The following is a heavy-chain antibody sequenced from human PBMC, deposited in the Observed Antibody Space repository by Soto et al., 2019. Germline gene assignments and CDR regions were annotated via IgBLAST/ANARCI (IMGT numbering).Heavy chain of an antibody. Sequence: PSNTLSRTGTVSGGSISSSSYYWGWIRQPPGKGLEWMGSIYYSGSTYYNPSLKSRVTISVDTSKNQFSLKLSSVTAADTAVYYCARQGSYQGPFDYWGQGTLVTVSS. V-gene: IGHV4-39*01. D-gene: IGHD1-26*01. CDR3: ARQGSYQGPFDY. CDR1: GGSISSSSYY. CDR2: IYYSGST. J-gene: IGHJ4*02.